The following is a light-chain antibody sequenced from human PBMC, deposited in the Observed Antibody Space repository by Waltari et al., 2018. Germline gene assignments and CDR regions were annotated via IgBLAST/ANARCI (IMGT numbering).Light chain of an antibody. J-gene: IGKJ4*01. CDR1: QSVSSSY. CDR2: VTS. V-gene: IGKV3-20*01. CDR3: QQFGNSVVT. Sequence: EAVLTQSPGTLSLSPGERVTLSCRASQSVSSSYLAWYQQKPGQAPRLLIYVTSTRATGIPDRFSGSGSGTDFTLTISRLEPEDFAVYYCQQFGNSVVTFGGGAKVEIK.